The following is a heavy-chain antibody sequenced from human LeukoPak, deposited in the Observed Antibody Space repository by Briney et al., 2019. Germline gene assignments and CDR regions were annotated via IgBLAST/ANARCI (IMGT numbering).Heavy chain of an antibody. D-gene: IGHD6-6*01. CDR1: GFTFSSYA. CDR3: AKVSIGDFDY. CDR2: ISGSGGST. V-gene: IGHV3-23*01. Sequence: EGSLRLSCAASGFTFSSYAMSWVRQAPGKGLEWVSAISGSGGSTYYADSVEGRFTISRDNSKNTLYLQMNSLRAEDTAVYYCAKVSIGDFDYWGQGTLVTVSS. J-gene: IGHJ4*02.